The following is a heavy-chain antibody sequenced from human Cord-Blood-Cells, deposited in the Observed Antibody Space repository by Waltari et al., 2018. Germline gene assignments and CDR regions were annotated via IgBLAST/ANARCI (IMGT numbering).Heavy chain of an antibody. CDR1: GGSISSSSYY. CDR3: ARHGGYFDY. V-gene: IGHV4-39*07. CDR2: IYYSGST. D-gene: IGHD3-10*01. J-gene: IGHJ4*02. Sequence: QLQLQELGPGLVKPSETLSLTCTVSGGSISSSSYYWGWIRQPPGKGLEWIGSIYYSGSTYYNPSLKSRVTISVDTSKNQFSLKLSSVTAVDTAVYYCARHGGYFDYWGQGTLVTVSS.